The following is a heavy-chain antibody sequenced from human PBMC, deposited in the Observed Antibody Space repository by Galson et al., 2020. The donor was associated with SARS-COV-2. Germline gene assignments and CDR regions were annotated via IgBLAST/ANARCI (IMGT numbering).Heavy chain of an antibody. J-gene: IGHJ5*02. CDR3: TRDRPAATSPTLACFDP. D-gene: IGHD2-15*01. Sequence: ASVKVFCKPSGYTFSDYYIHWVRQAPGQGLEWMGWINPNSGGTKYAQKFQGRVTMTRDTSITTAYMELSWLRSDDTAGYYCTRDRPAATSPTLACFDPWGQGTLVTVS. V-gene: IGHV1-2*02. CDR1: GYTFSDYY. CDR2: INPNSGGT.